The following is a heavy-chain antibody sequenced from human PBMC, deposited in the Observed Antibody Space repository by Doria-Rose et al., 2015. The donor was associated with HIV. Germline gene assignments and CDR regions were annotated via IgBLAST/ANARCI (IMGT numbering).Heavy chain of an antibody. D-gene: IGHD3-22*01. CDR1: SGSISSHY. Sequence: QVQLQESGPGLVKPSETLSLTCTVSSGSISSHYWSWIRQRARTGLEWIGYIYYSGSTNYNPSLKSRVTISVDTSKNQFSLKLSSVTAADTAVYYCARDLKVDDSSGHIVYYYYGMDVWGQGP. V-gene: IGHV4-59*11. CDR2: IYYSGST. CDR3: ARDLKVDDSSGHIVYYYYGMDV. J-gene: IGHJ6*02.